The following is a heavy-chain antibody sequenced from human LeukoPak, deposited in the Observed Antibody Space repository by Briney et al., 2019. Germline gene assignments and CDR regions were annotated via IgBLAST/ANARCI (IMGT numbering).Heavy chain of an antibody. CDR3: ASLARRRMHYYYGMDV. CDR2: INHSGST. V-gene: IGHV4-34*01. D-gene: IGHD6-6*01. CDR1: GGSFSGYY. Sequence: SETPSLTCAVYGGSFSGYYWSWIRQPPGKGLEWIGEINHSGSTNYNPSLKSRVTISVDTSKNQFSLKLSSVTAADTAVYYCASLARRRMHYYYGMDVWGQGTTVTVSS. J-gene: IGHJ6*02.